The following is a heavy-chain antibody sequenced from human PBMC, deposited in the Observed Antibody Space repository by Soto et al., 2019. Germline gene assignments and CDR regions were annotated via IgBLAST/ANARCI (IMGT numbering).Heavy chain of an antibody. V-gene: IGHV1-2*02. Sequence: ASVKVSCKASGYTFTGYYMHWVRQAPGQGLEWMGWINPNSGGTNYAQKFQGRVTMTRDTSISTAYMELSRLRSDDTAVYYCARDPGYSGYDSYYYGMDVWGQGTTVTVS. D-gene: IGHD5-12*01. CDR1: GYTFTGYY. CDR2: INPNSGGT. CDR3: ARDPGYSGYDSYYYGMDV. J-gene: IGHJ6*02.